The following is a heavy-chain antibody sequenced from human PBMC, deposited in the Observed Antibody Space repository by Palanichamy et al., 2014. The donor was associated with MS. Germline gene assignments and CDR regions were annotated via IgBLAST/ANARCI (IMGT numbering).Heavy chain of an antibody. CDR3: ARDSGYIQGYAQY. D-gene: IGHD5-18*01. Sequence: VDSVRGRFTISRDNAKNSLYLHMNSLRAEDTAVYYCARDSGYIQGYAQYWGQGILVTVSS. J-gene: IGHJ4*02. V-gene: IGHV3-7*03.